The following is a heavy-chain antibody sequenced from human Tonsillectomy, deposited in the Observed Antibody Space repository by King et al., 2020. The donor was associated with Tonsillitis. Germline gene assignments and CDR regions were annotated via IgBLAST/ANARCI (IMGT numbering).Heavy chain of an antibody. J-gene: IGHJ4*02. D-gene: IGHD6-19*01. Sequence: VQLVESGGGVVQPGRSLRLSCAASRFTFRSYGRHWVRQAPGKGLEGVAVIWYDGTNKYYAGSVKGRFTISRDNSKNTLYLQMNSLRAEDTAVYYCARAGIAVAEPPDYWGQGTLVTVSS. CDR2: IWYDGTNK. V-gene: IGHV3-33*08. CDR1: RFTFRSYG. CDR3: ARAGIAVAEPPDY.